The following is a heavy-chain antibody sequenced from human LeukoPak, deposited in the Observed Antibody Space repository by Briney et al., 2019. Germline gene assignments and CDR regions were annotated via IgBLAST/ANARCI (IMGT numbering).Heavy chain of an antibody. CDR1: GYTFTGYY. D-gene: IGHD3-22*01. CDR2: INPNSGGT. Sequence: ASVKVSCKASGYTFTGYYMHWVRQAPGQGLEWMGWINPNSGGTNYARKFQGRVTMTRDTSISTAYMELSRLRSDDTAVYYCAREDSSGYWPGYWGQGTLVTVSS. CDR3: AREDSSGYWPGY. J-gene: IGHJ4*02. V-gene: IGHV1-2*02.